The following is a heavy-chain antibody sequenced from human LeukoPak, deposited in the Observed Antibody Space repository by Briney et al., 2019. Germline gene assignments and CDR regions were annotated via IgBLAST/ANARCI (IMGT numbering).Heavy chain of an antibody. Sequence: PGGSLRLSCAASGFSFTNAWMSWVRQAPGKGLEWVGRIKSKNNGGTTDYATPVKGRFTISRDDSKNTLYLEMDSLKTEDTAVYYCTTEGCLSTRRYTPNAFDIWGPGTVVTVSS. CDR1: GFSFTNAW. D-gene: IGHD2-2*01. V-gene: IGHV3-15*01. CDR3: TTEGCLSTRRYTPNAFDI. J-gene: IGHJ3*02. CDR2: IKSKNNGGTT.